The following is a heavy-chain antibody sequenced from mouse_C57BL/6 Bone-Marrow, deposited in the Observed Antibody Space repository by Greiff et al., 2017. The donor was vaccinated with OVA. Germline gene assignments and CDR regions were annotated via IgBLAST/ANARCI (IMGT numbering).Heavy chain of an antibody. J-gene: IGHJ1*03. CDR1: GFNIKDYY. D-gene: IGHD1-1*01. V-gene: IGHV14-1*01. Sequence: VQLQQSGAELVRPGASVKLSCTASGFNIKDYYMHWVKQRPEQGLEWIGRIDPEAGDTEYAPKFQGKATMTADTSSNTAYLQLSSLTSEDTAVYYCTTTTVVATLYFDVWGTGTTVTVSS. CDR3: TTTTVVATLYFDV. CDR2: IDPEAGDT.